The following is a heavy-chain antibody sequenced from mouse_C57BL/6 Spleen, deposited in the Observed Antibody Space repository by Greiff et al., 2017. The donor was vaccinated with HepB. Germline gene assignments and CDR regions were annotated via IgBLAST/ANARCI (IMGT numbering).Heavy chain of an antibody. Sequence: EVQGVESGGGLVKPGGSLKLSCAASGFTFSDYGMHWVRQAPEKGLEWVAYISSGSSTIYYADTVKGRITLSRDNAKNTLFLQMTSLRSEDTAMYYCARALYDYDYFDYWGQGTTLTVSS. CDR1: GFTFSDYG. J-gene: IGHJ2*01. CDR2: ISSGSSTI. D-gene: IGHD2-4*01. V-gene: IGHV5-17*01. CDR3: ARALYDYDYFDY.